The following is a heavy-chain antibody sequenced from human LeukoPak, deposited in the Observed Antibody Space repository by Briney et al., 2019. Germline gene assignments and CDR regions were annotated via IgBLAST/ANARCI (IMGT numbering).Heavy chain of an antibody. D-gene: IGHD2-2*01. CDR2: IIPIFGTA. J-gene: IGHJ4*02. CDR3: ARGKPYCSSTSCYFDY. CDR1: GGTSSSYA. Sequence: ASVKVSCKASGGTSSSYAISWVRQAPGQGLEWMGGIIPIFGTANYAQKFQGRVTITTDESTSTAYMELSSLRSEDTAVYYCARGKPYCSSTSCYFDYWGQGTLVTVSS. V-gene: IGHV1-69*05.